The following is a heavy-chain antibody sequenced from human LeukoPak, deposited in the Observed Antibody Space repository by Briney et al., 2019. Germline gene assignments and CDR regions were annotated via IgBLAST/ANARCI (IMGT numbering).Heavy chain of an antibody. CDR2: INWNGAIT. Sequence: PGGSLRLSCGASGFTFYDFDRSWVRQAPGKGLEWVSGINWNGAITRYADSVKGRFTISRDNAKNSLSLQMNSLRDEDTALYNCARDLEHSWDWGQGTLVTIS. D-gene: IGHD3-3*02. J-gene: IGHJ4*02. CDR3: ARDLEHSWD. V-gene: IGHV3-20*01. CDR1: GFTFYDFD.